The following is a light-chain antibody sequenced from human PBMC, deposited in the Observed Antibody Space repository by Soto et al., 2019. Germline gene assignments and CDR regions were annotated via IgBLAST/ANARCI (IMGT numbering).Light chain of an antibody. CDR2: AAS. CDR1: QSISNY. V-gene: IGKV1-39*01. CDR3: QQGNSTPPT. Sequence: DIQMTQSPSSLSASIGDRVTITCRASQSISNYLNWYQQRPGKAPKLLISAASSLRSGVPSRFSGSGSGTDFTLTISSLQPEDFATYYCQQGNSTPPTFGLGTKVEIK. J-gene: IGKJ1*01.